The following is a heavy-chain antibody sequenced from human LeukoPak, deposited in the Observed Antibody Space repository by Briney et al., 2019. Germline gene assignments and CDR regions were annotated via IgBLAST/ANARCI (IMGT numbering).Heavy chain of an antibody. CDR2: ISYDGSNK. CDR1: GFTFSSYA. D-gene: IGHD3-22*01. J-gene: IGHJ6*02. Sequence: GRSLRLSCAASGFTFSSYAMHWVRQAPGKGLERVAVISYDGSNKYYADSVKGRFTISRDNSKNTLYLQMNSLRAEDTAVYYCARDKTMIVVVTYYYGMDVWGQGTTVTVSS. V-gene: IGHV3-30-3*01. CDR3: ARDKTMIVVVTYYYGMDV.